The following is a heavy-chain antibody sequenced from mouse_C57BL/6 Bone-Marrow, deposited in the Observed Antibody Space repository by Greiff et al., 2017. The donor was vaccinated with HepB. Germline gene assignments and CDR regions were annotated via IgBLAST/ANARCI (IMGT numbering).Heavy chain of an antibody. CDR2: IRNKANNHAT. CDR3: TSPLSHYYAMDY. Sequence: VKVEESGGGLVQPGGSMKLSCAASGFTFSDAWMDWVRQSPEKGLEWVAEIRNKANNHATYYAESVKGRFTISRDDSKSSVYLQMNSLRAEDTGIYYCTSPLSHYYAMDYWGQGTSVTVSS. V-gene: IGHV6-6*01. CDR1: GFTFSDAW. J-gene: IGHJ4*01. D-gene: IGHD6-1*01.